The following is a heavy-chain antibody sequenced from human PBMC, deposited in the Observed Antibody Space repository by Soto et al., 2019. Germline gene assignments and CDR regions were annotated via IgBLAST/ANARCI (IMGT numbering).Heavy chain of an antibody. CDR3: TREDSIIIPAVADF. CDR1: GFNFGSYV. Sequence: GGSLRLSCAGTGFNFGSYVMNWVRQAPGKGLEWVSGLSGSGKTTYYTDSVTGRFTISRDNAKNSVSLQMNNLTAEDTAVYYCTREDSIIIPAVADFWGQGTLVTVSS. CDR2: LSGSGKTT. D-gene: IGHD6-19*01. V-gene: IGHV3-48*03. J-gene: IGHJ4*02.